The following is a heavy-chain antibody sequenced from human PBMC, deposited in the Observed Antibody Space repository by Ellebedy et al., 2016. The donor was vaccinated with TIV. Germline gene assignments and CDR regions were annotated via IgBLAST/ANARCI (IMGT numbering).Heavy chain of an antibody. Sequence: GGSLRLSCAAPGFTFSSYWMSWVRQAPGKGLEWVANINQDGSEKYYVDSVKGRFTIYRDNAKNSLYLQMNGLGADDTAVYYCVTDGSYGDYRSPTHAFEFWGQGTMVTVSS. CDR2: INQDGSEK. D-gene: IGHD4-17*01. CDR3: VTDGSYGDYRSPTHAFEF. CDR1: GFTFSSYW. V-gene: IGHV3-7*01. J-gene: IGHJ3*01.